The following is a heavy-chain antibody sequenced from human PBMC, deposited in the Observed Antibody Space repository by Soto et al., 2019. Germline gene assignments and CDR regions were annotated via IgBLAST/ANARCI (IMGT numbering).Heavy chain of an antibody. J-gene: IGHJ6*04. V-gene: IGHV3-33*01. D-gene: IGHD4-17*01. CDR2: IWYDGSNI. CDR1: GFTFSSYG. Sequence: QVQLVESGGGVAQPGRSLRLSCAASGFTFSSYGMHWVRQAPGKGLEWVAVIWYDGSNIYYADSVKGRFTISRDNSKSTLDLQMHSLRAEDTAVYYCAREMTTVTTDYHERVLDVWGKGTTVTVCS. CDR3: AREMTTVTTDYHERVLDV.